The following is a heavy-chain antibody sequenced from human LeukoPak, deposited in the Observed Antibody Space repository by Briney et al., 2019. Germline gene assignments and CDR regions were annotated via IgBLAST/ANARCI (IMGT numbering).Heavy chain of an antibody. CDR2: ISSSGSTI. CDR3: ASDHYVWGSYHPGPFDP. V-gene: IGHV3-11*04. D-gene: IGHD3-16*01. Sequence: GGSLRLSCAASGFTVSSNYMSWIRQAPGKGLEWVSYISSSGSTIYYADSVKGRFTISRDNAKNSLYLQMNSLRAEDTAVYYCASDHYVWGSYHPGPFDPWGQGTLVTVSS. CDR1: GFTVSSNY. J-gene: IGHJ5*02.